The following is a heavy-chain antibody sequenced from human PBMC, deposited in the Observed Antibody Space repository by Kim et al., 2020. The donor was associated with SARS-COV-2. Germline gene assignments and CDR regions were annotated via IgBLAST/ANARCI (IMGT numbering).Heavy chain of an antibody. V-gene: IGHV3-49*03. J-gene: IGHJ4*02. CDR2: IRSKAYGGTT. Sequence: GGSLRLSCTASGFTFGDYAMSWFRQAPGKGLEWVGFIRSKAYGGTTEYAASVKGRFTISRDDSKSIAYLQMNSLKTEDTAVYYCTREEPYYDFWSALPPFDYWGQGTLVTVSS. CDR1: GFTFGDYA. CDR3: TREEPYYDFWSALPPFDY. D-gene: IGHD3-3*01.